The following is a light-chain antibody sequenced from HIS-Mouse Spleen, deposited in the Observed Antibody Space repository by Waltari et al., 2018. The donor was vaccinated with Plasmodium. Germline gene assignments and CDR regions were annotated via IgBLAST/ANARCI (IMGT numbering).Light chain of an antibody. V-gene: IGLV2-23*01. CDR1: SRDVGRYNL. CDR3: CSYAGSSTHV. J-gene: IGLJ1*01. Sequence: QSALTQPASVSGSPGQSLTIPCTGTSRDVGRYNLVPWYQQHPGKAPKRMIDEGSNRPSGVSNRFSGSKSGNTASLTISGLQAEDEADYYCCSYAGSSTHVFGTGTKVTVL. CDR2: EGS.